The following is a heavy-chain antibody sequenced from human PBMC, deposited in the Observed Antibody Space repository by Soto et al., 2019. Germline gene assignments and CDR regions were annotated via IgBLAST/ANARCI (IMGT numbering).Heavy chain of an antibody. CDR1: GGFLRVSY. CDR3: ATRITVFVLRIPPVDP. V-gene: IGHV4-34*01. J-gene: IGHJ5*02. CDR2: TNHVGGT. Sequence: ASETLSLTCCVDGGFLRVSYLTSTRQPPGKGPDSIGETNHVGGTIYNPSLKSRVTMPVDTSKNQISMRLSSVTTADTAIYYRATRITVFVLRIPPVDPWGQGTQVTVSS. D-gene: IGHD3-3*01.